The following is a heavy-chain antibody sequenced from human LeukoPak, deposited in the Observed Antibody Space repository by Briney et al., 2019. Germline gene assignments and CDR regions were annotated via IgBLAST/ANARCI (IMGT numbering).Heavy chain of an antibody. CDR2: VNHSGST. CDR3: ARGGNIWSGLSGRNWFDP. Sequence: RTSETLSLTCAVYGGSFSGYQWSWIRQPPGKGLEWIGEVNHSGSTNYIPSLKSRISISVDTSKNQFSLKLSSVTAADTAVYYCARGGNIWSGLSGRNWFDPWGQGILVTVSS. J-gene: IGHJ5*02. V-gene: IGHV4-34*01. CDR1: GGSFSGYQ. D-gene: IGHD3-3*01.